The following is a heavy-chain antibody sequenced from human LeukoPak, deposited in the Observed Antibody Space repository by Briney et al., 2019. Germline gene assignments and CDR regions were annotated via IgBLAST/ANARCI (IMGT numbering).Heavy chain of an antibody. CDR2: ISDSGGRT. J-gene: IGHJ4*02. D-gene: IGHD3-9*01. CDR1: GITLSNYG. V-gene: IGHV3-23*01. Sequence: GGSLRLSCAVSGITLSNYGMSWVSQAPGKGLEWVAGISDSGGRTKYADSVKGRFTISRDNSKNTLYLQMNSLRAEDTAVYFCAKRGVVIRVILIGFHKEAYYFDSWGQGALVTVSS. CDR3: AKRGVVIRVILIGFHKEAYYFDS.